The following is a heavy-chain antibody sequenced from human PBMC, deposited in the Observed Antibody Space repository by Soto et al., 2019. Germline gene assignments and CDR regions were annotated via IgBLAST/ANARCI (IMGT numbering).Heavy chain of an antibody. J-gene: IGHJ4*02. V-gene: IGHV1-2*02. D-gene: IGHD3-10*01. CDR2: MSTSSGGT. CDR3: ARGFGSSWFDY. CDR1: GYTFTANY. Sequence: QVQLVQSGAELKDPGASVKVSCKPSGYTFTANYIHWVRQAPGQGLEWMGWMSTSSGGTRFAEKFQGRVTLTRDTSISTAYMELTTLTLDVTAVYYCARGFGSSWFDYWGQGTLVAVSS.